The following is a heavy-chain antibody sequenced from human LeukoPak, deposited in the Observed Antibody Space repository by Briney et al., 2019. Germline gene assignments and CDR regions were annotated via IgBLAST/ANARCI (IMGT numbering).Heavy chain of an antibody. J-gene: IGHJ4*02. Sequence: GGSLRLSCAASGFTFSSYWMTWVRQAPGKGLEWVAKIKQDGSEKYYVDSVKGRFTISRDNAKNSLYLQTNSLGAEDTAVYYCAKKYYYDSSPLDYWGQGTLVTVSS. D-gene: IGHD3-22*01. CDR1: GFTFSSYW. V-gene: IGHV3-7*05. CDR3: AKKYYYDSSPLDY. CDR2: IKQDGSEK.